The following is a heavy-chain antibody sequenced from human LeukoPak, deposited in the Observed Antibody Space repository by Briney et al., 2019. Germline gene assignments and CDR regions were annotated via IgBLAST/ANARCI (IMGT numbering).Heavy chain of an antibody. J-gene: IGHJ4*02. CDR3: ARDRGPKSSGYGVLPDYYFDY. Sequence: SQTLSLTCTVSGGSISSGDYYWSWIRQPPGKGLEWIGYIYYSGSTYYNPSLKSRVTISVDTSKNQFSLKLSSVTAADTAVYYCARDRGPKSSGYGVLPDYYFDYWGQGTLVTVSS. V-gene: IGHV4-30-4*01. CDR1: GGSISSGDYY. CDR2: IYYSGST. D-gene: IGHD5-12*01.